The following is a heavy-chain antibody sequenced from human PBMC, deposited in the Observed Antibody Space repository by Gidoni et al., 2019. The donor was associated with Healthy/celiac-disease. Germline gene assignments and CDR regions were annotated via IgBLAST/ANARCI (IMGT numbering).Heavy chain of an antibody. CDR3: AREVVPAGMDV. Sequence: EVQLVESGGGLVQPGGSLRLSCAASGFTFSSYDMHWVLQATGKGLEWVSAIGTAGDTYYPGSVKGRFTISRENAKNSLYLQMNSLRAGDTAVYYCAREVVPAGMDVWGQGTTVTASS. D-gene: IGHD2-2*01. CDR2: IGTAGDT. CDR1: GFTFSSYD. V-gene: IGHV3-13*01. J-gene: IGHJ6*02.